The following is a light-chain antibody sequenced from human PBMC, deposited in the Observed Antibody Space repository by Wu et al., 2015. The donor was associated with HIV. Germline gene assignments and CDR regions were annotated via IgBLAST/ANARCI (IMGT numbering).Light chain of an antibody. CDR2: GAS. CDR3: QQYGSSPQT. Sequence: EIVMTQSPATLSVSPGERATLSCRASQSISSDLAWYQQKPGQAPRLLIYGASTRDTNIPVRFSGSGFGTEFSLTISRLEPEDFAVYYCQQYGSSPQTFGQGTKVEIK. J-gene: IGKJ1*01. V-gene: IGKV3-15*01. CDR1: QSISSD.